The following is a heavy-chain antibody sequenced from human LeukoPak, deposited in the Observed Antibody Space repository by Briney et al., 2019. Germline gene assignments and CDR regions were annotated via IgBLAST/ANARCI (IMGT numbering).Heavy chain of an antibody. J-gene: IGHJ5*02. Sequence: ASVKVSCKASGYTFTSYAMHWVRQAPGQRLEWMGWINAGNGNTKYSQKFQGRVTITRDTSASTAYMELSSLRSEDTAVYYCARDSVYDGWFDPWGQGTLVTVSS. CDR2: INAGNGNT. CDR3: ARDSVYDGWFDP. CDR1: GYTFTSYA. D-gene: IGHD5/OR15-5a*01. V-gene: IGHV1-3*01.